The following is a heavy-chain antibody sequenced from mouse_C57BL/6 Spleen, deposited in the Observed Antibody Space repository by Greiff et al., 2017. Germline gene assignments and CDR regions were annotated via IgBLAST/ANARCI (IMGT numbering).Heavy chain of an antibody. D-gene: IGHD4-1*01. J-gene: IGHJ4*01. V-gene: IGHV1-50*01. CDR1: GYTFTSYW. CDR3: ARSWDYAMDY. Sequence: QVQLQQPGAELVKPGASVKLSCKASGYTFTSYWMQWVKQRPGQGLEWIGEIDPSDSYTNYNQKFKGKATLTVDTSSSTAYMQLSSLTSEDSAVYYCARSWDYAMDYWGQGTSGTVSS. CDR2: IDPSDSYT.